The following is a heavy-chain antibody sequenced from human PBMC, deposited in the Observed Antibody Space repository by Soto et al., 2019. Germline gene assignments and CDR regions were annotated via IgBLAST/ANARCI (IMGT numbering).Heavy chain of an antibody. J-gene: IGHJ6*02. CDR1: GGTFTSYT. D-gene: IGHD5-18*01. V-gene: IGHV1-69*02. CDR3: ARGYSYDIYYYYGMDV. CDR2: IIPILGIA. Sequence: QVQLVQSGAEVKKPGSSVKVSCKASGGTFTSYTISWVRQAPGHGLEWMGRIIPILGIANYAQKFQGRVTITADKSTSTAYMELSSLRSEDKAVYYCARGYSYDIYYYYGMDVWGQGTTVNVSS.